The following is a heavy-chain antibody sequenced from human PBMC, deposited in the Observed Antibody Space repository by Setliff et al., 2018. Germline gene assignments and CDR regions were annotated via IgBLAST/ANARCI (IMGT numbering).Heavy chain of an antibody. CDR2: IFHTGST. CDR3: ARDLDYQYYYDSSGRDAFDI. V-gene: IGHV4-59*11. Sequence: SETLSLTCTVSGGSISPHYWIWIRQSPGKGLEWIGYIFHTGSTNYNPSLKSRVTMSVDTSKNQISLKLSSLTAADTAVYYCARDLDYQYYYDSSGRDAFDIWGQGTMVTVSS. J-gene: IGHJ3*02. D-gene: IGHD3-22*01. CDR1: GGSISPHY.